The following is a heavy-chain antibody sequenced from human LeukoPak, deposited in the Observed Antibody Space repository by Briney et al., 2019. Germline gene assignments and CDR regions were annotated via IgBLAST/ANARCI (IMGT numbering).Heavy chain of an antibody. CDR1: GGSISSGSYY. V-gene: IGHV4-61*02. CDR2: VYTSGST. CDR3: ARGGWPFDY. Sequence: PSETLSLTCTVSGGSISSGSYYWSWIRQPAGKGLEWIGRVYTSGSTYYNPSLKSRVTISVDTSKNQFSLKLSSVTAADTAVYYCARGGWPFDYWGQGTLVTVSS. D-gene: IGHD6-19*01. J-gene: IGHJ4*02.